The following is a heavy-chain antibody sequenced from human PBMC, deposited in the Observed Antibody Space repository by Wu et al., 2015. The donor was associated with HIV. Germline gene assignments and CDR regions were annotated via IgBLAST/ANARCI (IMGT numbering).Heavy chain of an antibody. D-gene: IGHD3-16*02. CDR1: GYTLTGYY. Sequence: QVQLVQSGAEVKKPGASVKVSCKASGYTLTGYYMHWVRQAPGQGLEWMGWINPQTGVTKYAQEFQDRVAMTRDISISTAYLEFKRLTSDDAAMYYCSEGSLEKREDRPGWFDTWGQGTPLTVSS. CDR3: SEGSLEKREDRPGWFDT. V-gene: IGHV1-2*02. CDR2: INPQTGVT. J-gene: IGHJ5*02.